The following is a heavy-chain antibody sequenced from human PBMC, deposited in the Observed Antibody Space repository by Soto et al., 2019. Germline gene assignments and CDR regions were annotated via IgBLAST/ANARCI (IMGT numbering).Heavy chain of an antibody. V-gene: IGHV1-69*13. CDR2: IIPIFGTA. Sequence: ASVKVSCKASGGTFSSYAISWVRQAPGQGLEWMGGIIPIFGTANYAQKFQGRVTITADESTSTAYMELSSLRSEDTAVYYCSLTFYGERTFDYWGQGTLVTVSS. CDR1: GGTFSSYA. D-gene: IGHD4-17*01. CDR3: SLTFYGERTFDY. J-gene: IGHJ4*02.